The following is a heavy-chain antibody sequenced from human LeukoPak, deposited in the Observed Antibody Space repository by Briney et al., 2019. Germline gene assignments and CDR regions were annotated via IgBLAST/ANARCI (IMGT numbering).Heavy chain of an antibody. J-gene: IGHJ4*02. CDR2: INHSGST. CDR3: ARGDSSGSEDY. V-gene: IGHV4-34*01. CDR1: GGSFSGYY. D-gene: IGHD3-22*01. Sequence: PSETLSLTCAVYGGSFSGYYWSWVRQPPGKGLEWIGEINHSGSTNYNPSLKSRVTISVDTSKNQFSLKLSSVTAADTAVYYCARGDSSGSEDYWGQGTLVTVSS.